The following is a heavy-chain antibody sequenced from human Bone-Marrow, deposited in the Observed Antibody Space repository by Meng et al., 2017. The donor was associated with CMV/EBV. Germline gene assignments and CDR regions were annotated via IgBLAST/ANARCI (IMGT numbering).Heavy chain of an antibody. Sequence: ASVKISCKASGYTFTSYDINWVRQATGQGLEWMGWMNPNSGNTGYAQKFQGRVTMTRNTSISTAYMELSSLRSEDPAVYYCASRWGIAAAGTYFQHWGQGTLVTVSS. CDR2: MNPNSGNT. CDR3: ASRWGIAAAGTYFQH. J-gene: IGHJ1*01. CDR1: GYTFTSYD. D-gene: IGHD6-13*01. V-gene: IGHV1-8*01.